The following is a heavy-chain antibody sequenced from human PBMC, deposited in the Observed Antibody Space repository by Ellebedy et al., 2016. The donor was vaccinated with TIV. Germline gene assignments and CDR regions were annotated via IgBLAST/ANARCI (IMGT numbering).Heavy chain of an antibody. J-gene: IGHJ4*02. CDR3: ARWIQGADYFGY. D-gene: IGHD5-18*01. CDR1: GFTFSRYS. Sequence: GGSLRLSCAASGFTFSRYSMSWVRQAPGKGLEWVSSISSSISYISYADSMKGRFTISRDNAKNSLYLQMNSLRAEDTAVYYCARWIQGADYFGYWGQGTLVSVSS. CDR2: ISSSISYI. V-gene: IGHV3-21*01.